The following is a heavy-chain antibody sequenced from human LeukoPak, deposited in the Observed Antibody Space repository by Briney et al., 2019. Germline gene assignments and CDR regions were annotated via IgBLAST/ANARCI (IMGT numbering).Heavy chain of an antibody. D-gene: IGHD6-13*01. CDR1: GFTFSSYS. CDR2: ISSSSSTI. Sequence: GGSLRLSCAASGFTFSSYSMNWVRQAPGKGLEWVSYISSSSSTIYYADSVKGRFTISRDNAKNSLYLQMNSLRAEDTAVYYCARDRYYRGQQRVGPSGYWGQGTLVTVSS. J-gene: IGHJ4*02. CDR3: ARDRYYRGQQRVGPSGY. V-gene: IGHV3-48*04.